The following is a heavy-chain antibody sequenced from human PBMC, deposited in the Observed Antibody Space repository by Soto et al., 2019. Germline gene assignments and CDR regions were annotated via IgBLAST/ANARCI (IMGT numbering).Heavy chain of an antibody. CDR2: VSTSGRST. CDR1: GFIFSEST. D-gene: IGHD2-15*01. CDR3: VKQAHGLDGVAFDY. J-gene: IGHJ4*02. Sequence: VGSLRLSCSASGFIFSESTIYWVRQVPGKGLEAISAVSTSGRSTYYADSVKDRFTISRDNSKNTLFLQMGSLRPEDTAIYYCVKQAHGLDGVAFDYWGQGTQVTV. V-gene: IGHV3-64D*06.